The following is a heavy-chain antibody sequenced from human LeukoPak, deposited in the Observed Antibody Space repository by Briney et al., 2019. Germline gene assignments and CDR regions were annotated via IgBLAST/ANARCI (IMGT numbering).Heavy chain of an antibody. J-gene: IGHJ5*02. CDR1: GFSLSKSA. D-gene: IGHD1-26*01. CDR2: IGYDGKNK. CDR3: ATGVDEKPPLTRPGGA. V-gene: IGHV3-30*04. Sequence: GGSLRLSCVASGFSLSKSALHWVRQAPGKGLEWVAIIGYDGKNKYYTDSVNGRFTISRDNSKNTLYLQVNSLRIEDTALYYCATGVDEKPPLTRPGGAWGQGTLVTVSS.